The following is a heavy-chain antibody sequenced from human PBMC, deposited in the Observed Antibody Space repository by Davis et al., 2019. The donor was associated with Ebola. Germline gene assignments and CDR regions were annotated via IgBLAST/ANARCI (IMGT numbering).Heavy chain of an antibody. V-gene: IGHV1-18*04. D-gene: IGHD1-26*01. J-gene: IGHJ5*02. CDR1: GYTFTSYG. CDR3: ARDSEYSGSYYVSDP. CDR2: ISAYNGNT. Sequence: ASVKVSCKASGYTFTSYGISWVRQAPGQGLEWMGWISAYNGNTNHAQKLQGRVTMTTDTSTSTAYMELRSLRSDDTAVYYCARDSEYSGSYYVSDPWGQGTLVTVSS.